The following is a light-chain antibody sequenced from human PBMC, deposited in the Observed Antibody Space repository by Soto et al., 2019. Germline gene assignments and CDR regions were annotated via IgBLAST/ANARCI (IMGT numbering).Light chain of an antibody. CDR2: DVS. J-gene: IGLJ1*01. CDR3: GSYTTSSNYV. CDR1: SSDVGAYDY. V-gene: IGLV2-14*03. Sequence: QSVLTQPASVSGSPGQSITISCTGTSSDVGAYDYVSWYQLHPDKAPKLMIYDVSNRPSGVSNRFSGSKSGNTASLTISGLQAEDEADYYCGSYTTSSNYVFGTGTKLTVL.